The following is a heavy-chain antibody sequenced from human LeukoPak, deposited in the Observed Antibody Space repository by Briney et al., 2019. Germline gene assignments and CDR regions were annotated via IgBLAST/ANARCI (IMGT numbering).Heavy chain of an antibody. V-gene: IGHV1-8*02. CDR1: GYTFTSYG. Sequence: ASVKVSCKASGYTFTSYGISWVRQAPGQGLEWMGWMNPNSGNTGYEQKFQGRVTMTRNTSIRTAYMELSSLRSEDTAVYYCARQKLMNGFVDYWGQGTLVAVSS. CDR3: ARQKLMNGFVDY. CDR2: MNPNSGNT. J-gene: IGHJ4*02. D-gene: IGHD3-9*01.